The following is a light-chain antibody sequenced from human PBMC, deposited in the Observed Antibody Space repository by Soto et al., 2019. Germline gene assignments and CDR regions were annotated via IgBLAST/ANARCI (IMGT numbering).Light chain of an antibody. CDR3: QQYQDGWK. CDR1: QSLANSF. Sequence: EFVLTQSPGTLSLSPGERATRSCRASQSLANSFIAWYQQKPGQAPRLLIYDTSSRASGIPDRFSGSGSGTDFTLTISGLKSEDSAVYYCQQYQDGWKFGQGTKVDIK. J-gene: IGKJ1*01. CDR2: DTS. V-gene: IGKV3-20*01.